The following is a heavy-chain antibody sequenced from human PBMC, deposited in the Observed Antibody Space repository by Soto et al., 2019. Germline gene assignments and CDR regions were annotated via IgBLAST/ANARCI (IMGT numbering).Heavy chain of an antibody. V-gene: IGHV4-31*03. D-gene: IGHD3-10*01. J-gene: IGHJ4*02. CDR3: ARGSQWFGELRGGFDY. CDR2: IYYSGST. CDR1: GGSISSGGYY. Sequence: QVQLQESGPGLVKPSQTLSLTCTVSGGSISSGGYYWSWIRQHPGKGLEWIGYIYYSGSTYYNPSLKSRVTISVDTSKNQFSLKLSSVTAANTAVYYCARGSQWFGELRGGFDYWGQGTLVTVSS.